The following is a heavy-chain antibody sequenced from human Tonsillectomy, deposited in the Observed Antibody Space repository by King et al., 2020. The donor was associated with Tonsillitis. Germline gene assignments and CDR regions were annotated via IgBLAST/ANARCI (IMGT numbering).Heavy chain of an antibody. D-gene: IGHD2-8*01. CDR2: VGAAGDP. CDR3: ARGTNGMLDY. J-gene: IGHJ4*02. Sequence: VQLVESGGGLVQPGGSLRLSCAASGFTFTNYDMRWVRQATGKGLEWVSTVGAAGDPYYPASVKGRFTISRENAKNSLYLQMNSLRAGDTAVYYCARGTNGMLDYWGQGTLVTVSS. V-gene: IGHV3-13*05. CDR1: GFTFTNYD.